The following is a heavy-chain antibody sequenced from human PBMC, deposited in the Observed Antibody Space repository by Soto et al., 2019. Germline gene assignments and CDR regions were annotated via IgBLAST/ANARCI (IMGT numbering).Heavy chain of an antibody. CDR2: IIPIFGTA. Sequence: SVKVSCKASGGTFSSYAISWVRQAPGQGLEWMGGIIPIFGTANYAQKFQGRVTITADESTSTAYMELSSLRSEDTAVYYCAAVSGLGYSSSPLSYWEKGTLVTASS. J-gene: IGHJ4*01. CDR3: AAVSGLGYSSSPLSY. V-gene: IGHV1-69*13. D-gene: IGHD6-6*01. CDR1: GGTFSSYA.